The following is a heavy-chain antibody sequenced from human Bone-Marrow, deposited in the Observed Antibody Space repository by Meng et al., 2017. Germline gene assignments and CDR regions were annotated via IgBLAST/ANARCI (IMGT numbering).Heavy chain of an antibody. V-gene: IGHV1-2*06. Sequence: ASVKVSCKASGYTFLDYWLHWVRRAPGQGLDWMGRINPKSGDTHYAQRFQGRVTMTGDTSISTAYMDLSGLRSDDTAVYYCARDEDISAAGKLFGDYWGQGTLVTVSS. CDR1: GYTFLDYW. D-gene: IGHD6-13*01. J-gene: IGHJ4*02. CDR2: INPKSGDT. CDR3: ARDEDISAAGKLFGDY.